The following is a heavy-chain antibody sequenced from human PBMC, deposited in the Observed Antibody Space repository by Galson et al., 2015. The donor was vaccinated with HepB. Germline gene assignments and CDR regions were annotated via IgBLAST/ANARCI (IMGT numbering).Heavy chain of an antibody. J-gene: IGHJ6*02. D-gene: IGHD6-19*01. CDR2: ISYDGSNK. V-gene: IGHV3-30*18. CDR1: GFTFSSYG. CDR3: AKDQEWLVFYYYYGMDV. Sequence: SLRLSCAASGFTFSSYGMHWVRQAPGKGLEWVAVISYDGSNKYYADSVKGRFTISRDNSKNTLYLQMNSLRAEDTAVYYCAKDQEWLVFYYYYGMDVWGQGTTVTVSS.